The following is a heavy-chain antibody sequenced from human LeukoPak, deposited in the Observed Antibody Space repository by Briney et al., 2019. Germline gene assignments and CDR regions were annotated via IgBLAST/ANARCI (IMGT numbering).Heavy chain of an antibody. CDR2: INSDGSTT. Sequence: GGSLRLSCAASGLTFSSYWMHWVRQAPGNGLVWVSRINSDGSTTTYADSVKGRFTISRDNAKNTLYLHMNSLRAEDTAVYYCAKDVGGTIWGQGTLVTVSS. CDR1: GLTFSSYW. CDR3: AKDVGGTI. V-gene: IGHV3-74*01. D-gene: IGHD1-26*01. J-gene: IGHJ4*02.